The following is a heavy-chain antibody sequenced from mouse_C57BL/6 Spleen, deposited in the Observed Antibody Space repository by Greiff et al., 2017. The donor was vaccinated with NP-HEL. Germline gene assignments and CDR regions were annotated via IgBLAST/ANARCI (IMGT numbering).Heavy chain of an antibody. V-gene: IGHV1-55*01. CDR3: ARSPSYDGYYDY. J-gene: IGHJ2*01. Sequence: QVQLQQSGAELVKPGASVKMSCKASGYTFTSYWITWVKQRPGQGLEWIGDIYPGSGSTNYNEKFKSKATLTVDTSSSTAYMQLSSLTSEYSAVYYCARSPSYDGYYDYWGQGTTLTVSS. D-gene: IGHD2-3*01. CDR2: IYPGSGST. CDR1: GYTFTSYW.